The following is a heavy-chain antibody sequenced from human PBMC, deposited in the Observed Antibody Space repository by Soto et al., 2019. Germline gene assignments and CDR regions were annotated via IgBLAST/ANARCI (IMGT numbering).Heavy chain of an antibody. J-gene: IGHJ4*02. CDR1: GFTFSSYA. Sequence: GGSLRLSCAASGFTFSSYAMSWVRQAPGKGLEWVSAISGSGGSTYYADSVKGRFTISRDNSKNTLYLQMNSLRAEDTAVYYCAKARRRTVAVAGTDYWGQGTLVTVSS. CDR2: ISGSGGST. D-gene: IGHD6-19*01. V-gene: IGHV3-23*01. CDR3: AKARRRTVAVAGTDY.